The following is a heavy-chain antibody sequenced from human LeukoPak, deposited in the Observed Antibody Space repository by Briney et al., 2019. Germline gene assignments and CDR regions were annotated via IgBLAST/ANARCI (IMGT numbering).Heavy chain of an antibody. CDR3: AKRPGYRDFWSGTYYMDV. D-gene: IGHD3-3*01. Sequence: GGSLRLSCAASGFTFSSYAMSWVRHAPGKGLEWVSAISGSGGSTYYADSVKGRFTISRDNSKNTLYLQMNSLRAEDTAVYYCAKRPGYRDFWSGTYYMDVWGKGTTVTVSS. CDR2: ISGSGGST. CDR1: GFTFSSYA. V-gene: IGHV3-23*01. J-gene: IGHJ6*03.